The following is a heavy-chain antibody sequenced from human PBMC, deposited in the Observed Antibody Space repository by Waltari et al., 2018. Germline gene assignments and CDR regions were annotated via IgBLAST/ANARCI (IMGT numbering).Heavy chain of an antibody. CDR1: GYTLSDYG. CDR3: ARERHRLMEEGYLMALDP. V-gene: IGHV1-18*01. Sequence: QVQLVQSGAEVKKPGASVKVSCKASGYTLSDYGISWVRQAPGQGLEWMGWISGNNGHTNNAQKFQGRLIMTEDTSATTVYMELTYLTSDDTAVYYCARERHRLMEEGYLMALDPWGQGTLVTVSS. D-gene: IGHD2-21*01. CDR2: ISGNNGHT. J-gene: IGHJ5*02.